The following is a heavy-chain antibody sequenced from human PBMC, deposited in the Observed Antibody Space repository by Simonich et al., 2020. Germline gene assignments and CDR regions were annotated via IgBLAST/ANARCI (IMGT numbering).Heavy chain of an antibody. CDR3: AGGVYCSSTSCSTYYYYGMDV. V-gene: IGHV3-21*01. CDR1: GFTFSSYS. D-gene: IGHD2-2*01. CDR2: ISSSSSYI. Sequence: EVQLVESGGGLVKPGGSLRLSCAASGFTFSSYSMNWVRQAPGKGLEWVSSISSSSSYIYYANSVKGGLTISRDNAKNSLYLQMNSLRAEDTAVYYCAGGVYCSSTSCSTYYYYGMDVWGQGTTVTVSS. J-gene: IGHJ6*02.